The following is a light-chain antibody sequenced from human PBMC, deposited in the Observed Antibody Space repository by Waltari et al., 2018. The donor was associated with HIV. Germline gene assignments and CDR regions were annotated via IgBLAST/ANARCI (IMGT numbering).Light chain of an antibody. CDR1: SSDVGGYDY. J-gene: IGLJ2*01. V-gene: IGLV2-14*03. Sequence: QSALTQPASVSGSPGQSITISCTGTSSDVGGYDYVSWYQQHPGKAPKLMIFGVSNRPVGVCNRFSGSKSGNTASLTSSGLQAEDEADYYCSSYTSSSALGVVFGGGTKLTVL. CDR3: SSYTSSSALGVV. CDR2: GVS.